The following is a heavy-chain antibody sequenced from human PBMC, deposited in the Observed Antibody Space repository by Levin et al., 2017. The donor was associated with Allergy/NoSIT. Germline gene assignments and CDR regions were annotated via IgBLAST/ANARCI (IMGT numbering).Heavy chain of an antibody. V-gene: IGHV3-23*01. Sequence: GGSLRLSCAASTFTCNNYAMSWVRQAPGKGLEWVSSISAIGGSTYYADSVKGRFTISRDNSKSTLYVQMNSLRAEDTAVYYCARGGDGDYDLWGPGTLVIVSS. CDR1: TFTCNNYA. D-gene: IGHD4-17*01. CDR3: ARGGDGDYDL. CDR2: ISAIGGST. J-gene: IGHJ5*02.